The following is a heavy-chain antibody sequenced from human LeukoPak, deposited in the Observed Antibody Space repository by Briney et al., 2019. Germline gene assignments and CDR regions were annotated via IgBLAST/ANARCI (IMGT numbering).Heavy chain of an antibody. V-gene: IGHV1-3*01. Sequence: ASVKVSCKASGYTFTSYAMHWVRQAPGQRLEWMGWNNAGNGNTKYSQKFQGRVTITRDTSASTAYMELSSLRSEDTAVYYCARGPYYYDSSGYLESRLFDPWGQGTLVTVSS. D-gene: IGHD3-22*01. CDR2: NNAGNGNT. CDR1: GYTFTSYA. J-gene: IGHJ5*02. CDR3: ARGPYYYDSSGYLESRLFDP.